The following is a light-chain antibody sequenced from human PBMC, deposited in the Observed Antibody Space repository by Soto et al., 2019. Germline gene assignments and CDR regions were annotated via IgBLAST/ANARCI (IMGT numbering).Light chain of an antibody. CDR1: SSDVGGYNY. J-gene: IGLJ1*01. Sequence: QSALTQPASVSGSPGQSITISCTGTSSDVGGYNYVSWYQQHPGKAPKLMIYEVSNRPSGVSNRFSGSKSGNTASLTISGHQAEDEADYYCSSYTSSSTPYVFGTGTQLTVL. CDR2: EVS. V-gene: IGLV2-14*01. CDR3: SSYTSSSTPYV.